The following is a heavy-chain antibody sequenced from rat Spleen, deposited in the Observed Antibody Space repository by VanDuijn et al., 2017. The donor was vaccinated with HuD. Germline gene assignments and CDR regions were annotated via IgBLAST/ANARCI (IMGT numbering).Heavy chain of an antibody. Sequence: EVQLQESGPGLVKPSQSLSLTCSVTGYSITSNYWGWIRKFPGNKMEWMGYIDYSGSTTYNPSLKSRLSITRDTSKNQFFLQLNSITTEDTATYYCTRYRTGIDYFDYWGQGVMVTVSS. CDR1: GYSITSNY. J-gene: IGHJ2*01. CDR3: TRYRTGIDYFDY. V-gene: IGHV3-1*01. CDR2: IDYSGST. D-gene: IGHD5-1*01.